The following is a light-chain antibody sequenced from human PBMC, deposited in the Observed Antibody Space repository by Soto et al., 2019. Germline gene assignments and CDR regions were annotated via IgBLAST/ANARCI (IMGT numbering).Light chain of an antibody. CDR2: KAS. Sequence: DIQMTKSPSALSASLGDRVTITCRASQSINKWMAWSQLKTGTAPQLLIYKASSLQSGVHSMFNGSGSGTEFTLTIRSLQPDGFATYYCKQYCDYSRTFGQVTNLDVK. CDR1: QSINKW. CDR3: KQYCDYSRT. J-gene: IGKJ1*01. V-gene: IGKV1-5*03.